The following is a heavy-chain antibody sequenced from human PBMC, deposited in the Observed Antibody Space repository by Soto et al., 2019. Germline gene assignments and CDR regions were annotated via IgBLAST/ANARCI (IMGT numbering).Heavy chain of an antibody. Sequence: ASVKVSCKASVYTFTSYAIHWVRQAPGQRLEWMGWINAGNGNTKYSQKFQGRVTITRDTSASTAYMELSSLRSEDTAVYYCARVPRGVYRSGAHPGYYFDYWGQGTLVSVSS. CDR2: INAGNGNT. CDR1: VYTFTSYA. J-gene: IGHJ4*02. CDR3: ARVPRGVYRSGAHPGYYFDY. V-gene: IGHV1-3*01. D-gene: IGHD2-15*01.